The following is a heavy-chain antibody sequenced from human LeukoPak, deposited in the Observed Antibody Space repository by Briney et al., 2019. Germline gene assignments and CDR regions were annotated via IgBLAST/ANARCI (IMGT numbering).Heavy chain of an antibody. Sequence: GGSLRLSCAASGFTFSTYWMHWVRQAPGKGLVWVSRIIGDGSTTTYADSVKGRFTISRDNAKNTVYLQMNSLRAEDTAVYFCARAQAGYTSGWYRVNGFDIWGQGTIVTVSS. J-gene: IGHJ3*02. D-gene: IGHD6-19*01. CDR3: ARAQAGYTSGWYRVNGFDI. CDR1: GFTFSTYW. CDR2: IIGDGSTT. V-gene: IGHV3-74*01.